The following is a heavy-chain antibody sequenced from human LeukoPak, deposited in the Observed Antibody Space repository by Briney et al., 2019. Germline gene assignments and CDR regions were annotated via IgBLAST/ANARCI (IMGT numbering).Heavy chain of an antibody. CDR2: IKKDESDR. J-gene: IGHJ3*02. CDR1: GFDFSNYW. Sequence: GGSLRLSCAASGFDFSNYWTTWVRQAPGKGLEWVANIKKDESDRYYMDSVKGRFTISRDNAKNSLYLQMNSLRAEDTAVYYCARDIDVLVTVTATRLFYDAFDIWGQGTMVTVSS. D-gene: IGHD2-21*02. V-gene: IGHV3-7*01. CDR3: ARDIDVLVTVTATRLFYDAFDI.